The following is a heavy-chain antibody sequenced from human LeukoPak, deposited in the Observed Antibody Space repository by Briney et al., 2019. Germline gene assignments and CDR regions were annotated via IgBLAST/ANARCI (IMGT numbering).Heavy chain of an antibody. D-gene: IGHD3-22*01. V-gene: IGHV1-69*10. CDR1: GGTFSSYA. CDR3: ARGTRYYYDSSGYPNWFDP. Sequence: ASVKVSCKASGGTFSSYAISWVRQAPGQGLEWMGGIIPILGIANYAQKFQGRVTITADKSTSTAYMELSSLRSEDTAVYYCARGTRYYYDSSGYPNWFDPWGQGTLVTVSS. J-gene: IGHJ5*02. CDR2: IIPILGIA.